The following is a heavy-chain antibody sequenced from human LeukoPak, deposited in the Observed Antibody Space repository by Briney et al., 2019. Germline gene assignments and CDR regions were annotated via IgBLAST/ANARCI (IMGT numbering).Heavy chain of an antibody. J-gene: IGHJ3*02. V-gene: IGHV3-48*03. D-gene: IGHD3-10*01. CDR1: GFTFSSYE. CDR3: ARIRGLLWFGESHDAFDI. CDR2: ISSSGSTI. Sequence: GGSLRLSCAASGFTFSSYEMNWVRQAPGKGREWVSYISSSGSTIYYADSVKGRFTISRENAKNLLDLQMNRLRAEETAVYYCARIRGLLWFGESHDAFDIWGQGTMVTVSS.